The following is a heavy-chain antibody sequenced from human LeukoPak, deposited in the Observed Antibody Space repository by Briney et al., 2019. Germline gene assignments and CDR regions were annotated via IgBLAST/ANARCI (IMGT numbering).Heavy chain of an antibody. V-gene: IGHV4-61*02. J-gene: IGHJ3*02. CDR2: VYISGST. Sequence: PSETLSLTCTVSGGSISSGSYYWTWIRQPAGKGLEWIGRVYISGSTNYNPSLKSRVTISVDTSKNHFSLKLTSVTAADTAVYYCARGLERGDGFDIWGQGTMVTVSP. D-gene: IGHD1-1*01. CDR1: GGSISSGSYY. CDR3: ARGLERGDGFDI.